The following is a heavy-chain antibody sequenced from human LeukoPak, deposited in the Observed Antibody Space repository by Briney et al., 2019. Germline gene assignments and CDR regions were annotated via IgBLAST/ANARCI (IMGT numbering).Heavy chain of an antibody. CDR2: ISAYNGNP. CDR3: ARAGQGYYYDTSAYYFDY. Sequence: ASVKVSCRASGYTFTNFGISWVRQAPGQGLEWIAWISAYNGNPTYAQKLQGRLTVSTDTSTNTAYMELRSLTSDDTAVYFCARAGQGYYYDTSAYYFDYWGQGTQVTVSS. J-gene: IGHJ4*02. CDR1: GYTFTNFG. V-gene: IGHV1-18*01. D-gene: IGHD3-22*01.